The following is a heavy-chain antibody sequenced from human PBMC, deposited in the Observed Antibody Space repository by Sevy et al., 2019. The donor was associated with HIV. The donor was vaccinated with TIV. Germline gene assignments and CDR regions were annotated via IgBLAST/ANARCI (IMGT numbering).Heavy chain of an antibody. V-gene: IGHV3-7*02. CDR2: INPDGTRI. CDR3: VRAIQLAASY. D-gene: IGHD2-15*01. Sequence: GGSLRLSCEASAITIRDYWMSWVRQAPGKGLEWVANINPDGTRICYAASVKGRFIIPRDHAKTSLFLQMSSLRAEDTAVYYCVRAIQLAASYWGQGTLVTVSS. J-gene: IGHJ4*02. CDR1: AITIRDYW.